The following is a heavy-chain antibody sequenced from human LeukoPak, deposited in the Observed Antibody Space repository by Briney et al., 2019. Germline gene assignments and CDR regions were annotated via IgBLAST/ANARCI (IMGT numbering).Heavy chain of an antibody. J-gene: IGHJ1*01. CDR1: GYTLTSFG. Sequence: ASVKVSCKASGYTLTSFGISWVRQAPGQGLEWMGWINTNNGDTNYAQKFQGRVTMTTDTSTSTAYMELSSLTSDDTAVYYCARKAMSVGYFQLWGQGTLVTVSS. CDR3: ARKAMSVGYFQL. V-gene: IGHV1-18*01. CDR2: INTNNGDT.